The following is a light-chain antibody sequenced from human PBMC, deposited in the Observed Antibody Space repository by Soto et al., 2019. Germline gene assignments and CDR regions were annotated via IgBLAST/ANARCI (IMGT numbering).Light chain of an antibody. Sequence: QSGLTQPASASGSPGQSITISCTGTSSDVGGYIYVSWYQQHPGKAPKLMIYDVTSRPSGVSYRFSGSKSGNAASLTISGLQAEDEADYYCSSYTTSSSYVFGTGTKVTVL. V-gene: IGLV2-14*01. J-gene: IGLJ1*01. CDR3: SSYTTSSSYV. CDR2: DVT. CDR1: SSDVGGYIY.